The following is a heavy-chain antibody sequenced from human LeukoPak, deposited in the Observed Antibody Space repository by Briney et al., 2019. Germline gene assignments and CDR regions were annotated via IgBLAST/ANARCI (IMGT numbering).Heavy chain of an antibody. CDR1: GGSISSSSYY. CDR3: ARHVTVVVVAATQEFDY. CDR2: IYYSGST. J-gene: IGHJ4*02. D-gene: IGHD2-15*01. Sequence: SETPSLTCTVSGGSISSSSYYWGWIRLPPGKGLGWLGSIYYSGSTYYNPSLKSRVAISVDTSKNQFSLKLSSVTAADTAVYYCARHVTVVVVAATQEFDYWGQGTLVTVSS. V-gene: IGHV4-39*01.